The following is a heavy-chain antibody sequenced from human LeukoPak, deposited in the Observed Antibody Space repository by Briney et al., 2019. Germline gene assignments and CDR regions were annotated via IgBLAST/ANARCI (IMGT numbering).Heavy chain of an antibody. CDR2: IYTSGTI. D-gene: IGHD3-10*01. V-gene: IGHV4-4*07. CDR1: GGSISSYY. CDR3: ARDSGTTGEVKFDP. J-gene: IGHJ5*02. Sequence: SETLSLTCTVSGGSISSYYWSWIRQPAGTALEWIGRIYTSGTITYNPSLKSRVTMSVDTSKNQFSLKLSSVTTADTAVYYCARDSGTTGEVKFDPWGQGTLVTVSS.